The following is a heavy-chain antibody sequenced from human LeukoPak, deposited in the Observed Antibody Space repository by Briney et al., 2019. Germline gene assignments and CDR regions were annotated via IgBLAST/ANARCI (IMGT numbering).Heavy chain of an antibody. CDR1: GFTFSDYY. J-gene: IGHJ5*02. CDR3: ARAGGWFDP. Sequence: GSLRLSCAASGFTFSDYYWSWIRQPPGKGLEWIGEINHSGSTNYNPSLKSRVTISVDTSKNQFSLKLSSVTAADTAVYYCARAGGWFDPWGQGTLVTVSS. CDR2: INHSGST. V-gene: IGHV4-34*01. D-gene: IGHD1-14*01.